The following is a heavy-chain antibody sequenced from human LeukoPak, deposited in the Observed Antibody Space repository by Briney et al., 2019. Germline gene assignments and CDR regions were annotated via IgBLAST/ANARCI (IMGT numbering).Heavy chain of an antibody. J-gene: IGHJ4*02. Sequence: GRSLRLSCAASGFTFSSYAMHWVRQAPGKGLEWVAVISYDGSNKYYADSVKGRFTISRDNSKNTLYLQMNSLRAEDTAVYYCARGGVLWFGEPPVGGLDYWGQGTLVTVSS. CDR1: GFTFSSYA. CDR2: ISYDGSNK. CDR3: ARGGVLWFGEPPVGGLDY. V-gene: IGHV3-30-3*01. D-gene: IGHD3-10*01.